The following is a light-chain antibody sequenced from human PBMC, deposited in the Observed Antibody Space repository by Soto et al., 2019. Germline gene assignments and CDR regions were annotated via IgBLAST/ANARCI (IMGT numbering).Light chain of an antibody. CDR1: NSDVGGYDY. Sequence: QSALTQPRSVSGSPGQSVTISCTKTNSDVGGYDYVSWYQQHPGKAPKLMIYDVTKRPSGVPDRLSGSRSGNTASLTISGLQAEDEADYHCCSYAGSYTWVFGGGTKLTV. CDR2: DVT. J-gene: IGLJ2*01. CDR3: CSYAGSYTWV. V-gene: IGLV2-11*01.